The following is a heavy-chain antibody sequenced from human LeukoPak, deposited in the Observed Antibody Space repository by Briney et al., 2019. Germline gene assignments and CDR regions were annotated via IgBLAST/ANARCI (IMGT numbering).Heavy chain of an antibody. Sequence: GGSLRLSCVVSGIPFSDFYMNWIRQAPGKGLEWISYISSSSSYTDYAESVKGRFTISRDNAKSALYLEMNDLRVEDTAVYYCAAGTAADYWGQGTLVIVSS. D-gene: IGHD6-13*01. V-gene: IGHV3-11*03. CDR1: GIPFSDFY. J-gene: IGHJ4*02. CDR3: AAGTAADY. CDR2: ISSSSSYT.